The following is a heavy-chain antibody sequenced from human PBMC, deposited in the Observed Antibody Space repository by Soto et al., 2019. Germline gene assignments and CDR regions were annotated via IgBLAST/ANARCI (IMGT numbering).Heavy chain of an antibody. Sequence: QITLKESGPTLVKPTQTLTLTCTYSGFSLSTTGVGVGWIRQPPGKALEWLAIVFWDDDKRYSLSLKNRLTITQDTSKSQVVFTMTNMDPAHPATYFCARSLASWVNVFDFWGQGTLVTVSS. CDR3: ARSLASWVNVFDF. V-gene: IGHV2-5*02. J-gene: IGHJ3*01. CDR2: VFWDDDK. CDR1: GFSLSTTGVG.